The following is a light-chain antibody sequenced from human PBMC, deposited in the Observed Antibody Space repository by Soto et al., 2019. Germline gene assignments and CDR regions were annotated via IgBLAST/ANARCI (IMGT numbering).Light chain of an antibody. CDR3: VLYMGSGISGV. V-gene: IGLV8-61*01. Sequence: TVVIQEPSFSVSPGGTVTLTCGLSSGPVSTSHYPSWYQQTPGQAPRTLIYSTNTRSSGVPNRFSGSILGNKAALTITGAQADDDSDYYCVLYMGSGISGVFGGGTKVTVL. J-gene: IGLJ2*01. CDR2: STN. CDR1: SGPVSTSHY.